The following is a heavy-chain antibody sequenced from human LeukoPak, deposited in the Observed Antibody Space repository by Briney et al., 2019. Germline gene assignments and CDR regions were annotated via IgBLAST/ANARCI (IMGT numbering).Heavy chain of an antibody. CDR1: GGSISSYY. Sequence: SETLSLTCTVSGGSISSYYWSWIRQPPGKGLEWIGYIYTSGSTNYNPSLKSRVTISVDTSKNQFSLKLSSVTAADTAVYYCARRLLGASRDNWFDPWGQGTLVTVSS. CDR3: ARRLLGASRDNWFDP. D-gene: IGHD1-26*01. V-gene: IGHV4-4*09. CDR2: IYTSGST. J-gene: IGHJ5*02.